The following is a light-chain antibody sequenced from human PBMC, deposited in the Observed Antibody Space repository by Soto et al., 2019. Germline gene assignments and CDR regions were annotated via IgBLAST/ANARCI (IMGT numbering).Light chain of an antibody. CDR1: QTISGW. V-gene: IGKV1-5*01. CDR3: LQYNGYYRT. J-gene: IGKJ1*01. Sequence: IRMTXXPXXXXXSXXDTXTXXXRASQTISGWLAWYQQRPGKAPNLLIFDASTLESGVPSRFSGSGSGTTFTLTISSLQSDDFATYYCLQYNGYYRTFGQGTIVDVK. CDR2: DAS.